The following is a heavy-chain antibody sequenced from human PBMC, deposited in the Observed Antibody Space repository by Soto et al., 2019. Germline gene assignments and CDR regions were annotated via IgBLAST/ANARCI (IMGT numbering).Heavy chain of an antibody. V-gene: IGHV1-2*02. CDR2: INPNSGGT. CDR1: GYTFTGYY. D-gene: IGHD3-22*01. CDR3: ARVGYYDSSGYGGPNWFDP. Sequence: ASVKVSCKASGYTFTGYYMHWVRQAPGQGLEWMGWINPNSGGTNYAQKFQGRVTMTRDTSISTAYMELSRLRSDDTAVYYCARVGYYDSSGYGGPNWFDPWGQGTLVTVSS. J-gene: IGHJ5*02.